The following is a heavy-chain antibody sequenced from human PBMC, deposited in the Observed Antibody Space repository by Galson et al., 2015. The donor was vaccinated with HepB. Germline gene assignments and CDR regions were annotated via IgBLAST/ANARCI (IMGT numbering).Heavy chain of an antibody. CDR3: AKDMTVAGTGAFDI. CDR1: GFTFDDYT. Sequence: SLRLSCAASGFTFDDYTMHWVRQAPGKGLEWVSLISWDGGSTYYADSVKGRFTISRDNSKNSLYLQMNSLRTEDTALYYCAKDMTVAGTGAFDIWGQGTMVTVSS. CDR2: ISWDGGST. J-gene: IGHJ3*02. V-gene: IGHV3-43*01. D-gene: IGHD6-19*01.